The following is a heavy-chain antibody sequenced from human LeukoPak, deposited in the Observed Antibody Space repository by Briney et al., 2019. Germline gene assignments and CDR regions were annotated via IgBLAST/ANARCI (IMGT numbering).Heavy chain of an antibody. J-gene: IGHJ4*02. D-gene: IGHD3-3*01. CDR2: ISGSGGST. V-gene: IGHV3-23*01. Sequence: GGSLRLSCAASGFTFSSYAMSWVRQAPGKGLEWVSAISGSGGSTYYADSVKGRFTISRDNSKNTLYLQMNSLRAEDTAVYYCARDAHDFWSGYHFDYWGQGTLVTVSS. CDR3: ARDAHDFWSGYHFDY. CDR1: GFTFSSYA.